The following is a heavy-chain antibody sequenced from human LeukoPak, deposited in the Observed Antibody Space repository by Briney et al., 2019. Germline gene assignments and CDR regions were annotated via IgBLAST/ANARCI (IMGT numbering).Heavy chain of an antibody. CDR2: IYYSGSS. V-gene: IGHV4-59*01. J-gene: IGHJ3*02. D-gene: IGHD3-16*02. Sequence: PSETLSLTCTVSGGSISSYYWSWIRQPPGKGLEWIGYIYYSGSSNYNPSLNSRVTISVATSKNQFSMKLSSVTAADTAVYYCARSIMITFGGVIVFPDAFDIWGQGTMVTVSS. CDR3: ARSIMITFGGVIVFPDAFDI. CDR1: GGSISSYY.